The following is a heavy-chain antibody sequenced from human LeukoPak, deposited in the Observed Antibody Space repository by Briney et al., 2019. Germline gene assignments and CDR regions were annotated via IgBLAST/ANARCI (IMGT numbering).Heavy chain of an antibody. V-gene: IGHV1-3*01. D-gene: IGHD2-15*01. J-gene: IGHJ6*02. CDR3: ARVGCSGGSCYSNGMDV. Sequence: GASVKVSCKASGYTFTSYAMHWVRQAPGQRLEWMGWINAGNGNTKYSQKFQGRVTITRDTSASTAYMELSNLRSEDTAVFYCARVGCSGGSCYSNGMDVWGQGTTATVSS. CDR2: INAGNGNT. CDR1: GYTFTSYA.